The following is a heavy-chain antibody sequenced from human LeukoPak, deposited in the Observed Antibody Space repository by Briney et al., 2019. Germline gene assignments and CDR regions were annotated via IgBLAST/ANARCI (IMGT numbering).Heavy chain of an antibody. V-gene: IGHV3-30*03. CDR3: ARDLGVGAYLLFDYISSGLDS. J-gene: IGHJ4*02. CDR1: GFTFSSYG. Sequence: GRSLRFSCAASGFTFSSYGMHWVRQAPGKGLEWVAVISYDGSNEYFVDSVKGRFTISRDNSRNILFLQMNSLRPEDTAVYYCARDLGVGAYLLFDYISSGLDSWGQGTLVTVSS. CDR2: ISYDGSNE. D-gene: IGHD6-6*01.